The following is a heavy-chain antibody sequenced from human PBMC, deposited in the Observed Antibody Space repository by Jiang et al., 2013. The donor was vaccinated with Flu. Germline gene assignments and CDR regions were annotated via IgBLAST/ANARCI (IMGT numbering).Heavy chain of an antibody. CDR2: ILYDGRTE. CDR3: VPLWDDSRGLAVY. Sequence: GFSLSNYAVHWVRQAPGKGLEWVAVILYDGRTEYYADPVEGRFTISRDDSKDTVYLQMNSLRAEDTAVYYCVPLWDDSRGLAVYWGQGTLVTVSS. J-gene: IGHJ4*02. D-gene: IGHD3-16*01. CDR1: GFSLSNYA. V-gene: IGHV3-30*03.